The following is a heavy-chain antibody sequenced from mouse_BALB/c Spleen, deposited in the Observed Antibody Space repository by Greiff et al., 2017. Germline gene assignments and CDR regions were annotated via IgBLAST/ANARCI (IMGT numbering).Heavy chain of an antibody. D-gene: IGHD2-4*01. V-gene: IGHV14-3*02. J-gene: IGHJ3*01. Sequence: EVKLQESGAELVKPGASVKLSCTASGFNIKDTYMHWVKQRPEQGLEWIGRIDPANGNTKYDPKFQGKATITADTSSNTAYLQLSSLTSEDTAVYYCARGDYGDWGQGTLVTVSA. CDR2: IDPANGNT. CDR3: ARGDYGD. CDR1: GFNIKDTY.